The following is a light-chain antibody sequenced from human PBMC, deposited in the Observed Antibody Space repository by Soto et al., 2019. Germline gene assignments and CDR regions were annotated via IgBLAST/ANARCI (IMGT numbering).Light chain of an antibody. V-gene: IGKV3D-15*01. Sequence: EIVMTQSPVTLSVSPGESATLSCRASQFVSSNLAWYQQKPGQAPRLLIYGASTRATGIPARFSGSGSETEFTLTISNLQSEDFAVYFCQQYHNWPPITFGQGTRLEIK. CDR2: GAS. J-gene: IGKJ5*01. CDR3: QQYHNWPPIT. CDR1: QFVSSN.